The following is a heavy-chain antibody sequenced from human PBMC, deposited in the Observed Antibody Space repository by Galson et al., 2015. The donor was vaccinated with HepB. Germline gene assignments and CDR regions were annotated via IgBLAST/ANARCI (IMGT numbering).Heavy chain of an antibody. CDR3: ARGRRASSGRLGGVAPFFDD. J-gene: IGHJ4*02. Sequence: TLSLTCTVSYGSVNSDSYAWGWVRQPPGQGLEWLGSLYRSGGTFYSPSLGSRISVSLDTSKNEFSLDLTSVTAADTALDYCARGRRASSGRLGGVAPFFDDLSLGSLVVVSS. CDR2: LYRSGGT. CDR1: YGSVNSDSYA. D-gene: IGHD3-9*01. V-gene: IGHV4-39*07.